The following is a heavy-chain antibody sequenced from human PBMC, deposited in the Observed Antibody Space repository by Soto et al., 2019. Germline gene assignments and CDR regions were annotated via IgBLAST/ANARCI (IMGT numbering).Heavy chain of an antibody. V-gene: IGHV3-23*01. J-gene: IGHJ6*02. D-gene: IGHD4-17*01. Sequence: PGGSLRLSCAASGFTFSSYAMSWVRQAPGKGLEWVSGISGSGGSTYYADSVKGRFTISRDNSKNTLYLQMNSLRAEDTAVYYCAKDSDLIPYGLPDTDFWGQGTTVTVSS. CDR2: ISGSGGST. CDR3: AKDSDLIPYGLPDTDF. CDR1: GFTFSSYA.